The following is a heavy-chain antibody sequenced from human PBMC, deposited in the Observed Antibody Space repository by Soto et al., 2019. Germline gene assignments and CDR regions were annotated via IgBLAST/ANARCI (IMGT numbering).Heavy chain of an antibody. V-gene: IGHV3-48*03. CDR1: GFTFSSYE. CDR2: ISSSGSTI. D-gene: IGHD3-16*01. CDR3: AGVGGDYYYYYGMDV. Sequence: EVQLVESGGGLVQPGGSLRLSCAASGFTFSSYEMNWVRQAPGKGLEWVSYISSSGSTIYYADSVKGRFTISRDNTKNLYHLQMNSLRDEDTAVYYCAGVGGDYYYYYGMDVWGQGTTVTVSS. J-gene: IGHJ6*02.